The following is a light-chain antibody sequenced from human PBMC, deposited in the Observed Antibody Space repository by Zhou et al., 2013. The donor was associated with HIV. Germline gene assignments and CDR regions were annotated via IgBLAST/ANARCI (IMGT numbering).Light chain of an antibody. CDR2: TAS. CDR3: QTYSSVLLS. Sequence: DIQMTQSPSSLSASVGDRVTISCRASQSIDGYLNWYQQRPGKAPKLLIYTASNLQSGVPSRFSGSGSGTDFSLTISSLQPEDVATYYCQTYSSVLLSFGGGTQVEIK. V-gene: IGKV1-39*01. CDR1: QSIDGY. J-gene: IGKJ4*01.